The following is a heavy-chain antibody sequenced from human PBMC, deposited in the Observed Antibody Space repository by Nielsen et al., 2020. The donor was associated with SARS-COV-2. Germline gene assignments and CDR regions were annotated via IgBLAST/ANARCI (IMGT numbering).Heavy chain of an antibody. CDR3: ARLGSEYCSGGSCYQLNFDY. V-gene: IGHV5-10-1*01. Sequence: GESLKISCKGSGYSFTSYWISWVRQMPGKGLEWMGRIDPSDSYTNYSPSFQGHVTISADRSISTAYLQWSSLKASDTAMYYCARLGSEYCSGGSCYQLNFDYWGQGTLVTVSS. CDR1: GYSFTSYW. CDR2: IDPSDSYT. D-gene: IGHD2-15*01. J-gene: IGHJ4*02.